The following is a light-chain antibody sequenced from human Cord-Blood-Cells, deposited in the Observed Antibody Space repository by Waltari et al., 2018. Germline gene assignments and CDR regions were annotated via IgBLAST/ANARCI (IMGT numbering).Light chain of an antibody. CDR2: DVS. Sequence: QSALTQPRSVSGSPGQSVTISCTGTSSDVGGYNYVSWYQQHPGNAPKLMIDDVSNRPSGVPDRCSGSKSGNAASLTISGLQAEDEADYYCCSYAGSYTVFGGGTKLTVL. CDR1: SSDVGGYNY. V-gene: IGLV2-11*01. CDR3: CSYAGSYTV. J-gene: IGLJ3*02.